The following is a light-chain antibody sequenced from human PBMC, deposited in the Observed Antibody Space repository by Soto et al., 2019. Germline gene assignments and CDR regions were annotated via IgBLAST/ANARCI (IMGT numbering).Light chain of an antibody. CDR2: EVS. CDR1: STDFVGYNR. J-gene: IGLJ1*01. CDR3: FSFTTDWTHV. Sequence: QSALTQPPSVSGSPGQSVTISCTGTSTDFVGYNRVSWYQQPPGTAPKLMIYEVSKRPSGVPDRFSGSKSGNTASLTISGLQAADEADYFCFSFTTDWTHVFGTGTKVTV. V-gene: IGLV2-18*02.